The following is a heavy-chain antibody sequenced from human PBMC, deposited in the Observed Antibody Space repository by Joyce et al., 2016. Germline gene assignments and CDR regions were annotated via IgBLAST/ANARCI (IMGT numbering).Heavy chain of an antibody. Sequence: QVQLVQSGAEEKKPGASVTVSCKASGYNFTTYGMHGGRQAPGQMLEWVGGIKAGDGHTIYSQKFEGRVTFTRDTSASTAYMELSSLRSEDTAVYYCARDDSSTWYYYYGMDVWGQGTTVTVSS. D-gene: IGHD6-13*01. V-gene: IGHV1-3*05. CDR2: IKAGDGHT. CDR1: GYNFTTYG. CDR3: ARDDSSTWYYYYGMDV. J-gene: IGHJ6*02.